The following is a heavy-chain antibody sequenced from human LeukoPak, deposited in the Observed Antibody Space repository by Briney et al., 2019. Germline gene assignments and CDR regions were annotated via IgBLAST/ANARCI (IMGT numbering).Heavy chain of an antibody. V-gene: IGHV1-18*01. D-gene: IGHD4-17*01. CDR2: ISAYNGNT. CDR3: ARVNDYGDYFDY. Sequence: ASVKVSCKASGYTFTSYGISRVRQAPGQGLEWMGWISAYNGNTNYAQKLQGRVTMTTDTSTSTAYMELRSLRSDDTAVYYCARVNDYGDYFDYWGQGTLVTVSS. CDR1: GYTFTSYG. J-gene: IGHJ4*02.